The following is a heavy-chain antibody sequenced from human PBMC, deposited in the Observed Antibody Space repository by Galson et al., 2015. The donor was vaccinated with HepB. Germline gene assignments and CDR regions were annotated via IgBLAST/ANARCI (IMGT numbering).Heavy chain of an antibody. D-gene: IGHD6-19*01. CDR2: ISYDGSNK. Sequence: SLRLSCAASGFTFSSYAMHWVRQAPGKGLEWVAVISYDGSNKYYADSVKGRFTISRDNSKNTLYLQMNSLRAEDTAVYYCARDRWFTVAGTGALEYWGQGTLVTISS. CDR1: GFTFSSYA. CDR3: ARDRWFTVAGTGALEY. J-gene: IGHJ4*02. V-gene: IGHV3-30-3*01.